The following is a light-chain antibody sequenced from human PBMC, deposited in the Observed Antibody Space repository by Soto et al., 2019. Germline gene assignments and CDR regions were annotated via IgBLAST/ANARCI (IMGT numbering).Light chain of an antibody. V-gene: IGKV1-33*01. J-gene: IGKJ3*01. Sequence: DIQMTHSHSSLLASLGDKVPIPSQASQDIGKYLNWYQQKPGKAPKLLIYDASNLETGVPSRFSGSGSGTDFTLTINSLQPEDIAKYYCQQYKSLLSFGPGTKVDIK. CDR3: QQYKSLLS. CDR1: QDIGKY. CDR2: DAS.